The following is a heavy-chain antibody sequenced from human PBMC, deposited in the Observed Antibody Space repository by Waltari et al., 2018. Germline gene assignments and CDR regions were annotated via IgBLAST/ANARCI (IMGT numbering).Heavy chain of an antibody. V-gene: IGHV1-69*12. J-gene: IGHJ4*02. CDR3: ARGSDYCTNGVCYDFDY. CDR1: GGTFSSYA. Sequence: QVKLVQSGAEVKKPGSSRKVSCKASGGTFSSYAISWVRQAPGQGLEWMGGIIPIFGTAKEAQKFQGRVTITADESTSTAYMELSSLRSEDTAVYYCARGSDYCTNGVCYDFDYWGQGTLVTVSS. D-gene: IGHD2-8*01. CDR2: IIPIFGTA.